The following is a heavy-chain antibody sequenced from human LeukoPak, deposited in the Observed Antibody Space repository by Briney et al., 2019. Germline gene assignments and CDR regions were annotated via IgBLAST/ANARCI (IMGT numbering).Heavy chain of an antibody. D-gene: IGHD6-13*01. CDR1: GFIFSRYA. V-gene: IGHV3-64D*06. CDR3: VKRRGIAAAERAFEI. J-gene: IGHJ3*02. Sequence: GGSLRLSCSASGFIFSRYAMHWVRQAPGKGLEFVSGISPNGDLTSHADSVKDRFTISRDNSKNTLYLQMSSLRAEDTAVYYCVKRRGIAAAERAFEIWGQGTMVTVSS. CDR2: ISPNGDLT.